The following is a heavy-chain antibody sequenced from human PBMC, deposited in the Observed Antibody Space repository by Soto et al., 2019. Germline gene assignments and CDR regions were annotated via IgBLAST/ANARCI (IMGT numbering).Heavy chain of an antibody. D-gene: IGHD3-10*01. CDR1: GFTFSSYQ. CDR3: ARVAPYYYGSGSYYFDY. J-gene: IGHJ4*02. CDR2: IKQDGSEK. Sequence: GGSLRLSCAASGFTFSSYQMNWVRQAPGKGLEWVANIKQDGSEKYYVDSVKGRFTISRDNAKNSLYLQMNSLRAEDTAVYYCARVAPYYYGSGSYYFDYWGQGTLVTVSS. V-gene: IGHV3-7*01.